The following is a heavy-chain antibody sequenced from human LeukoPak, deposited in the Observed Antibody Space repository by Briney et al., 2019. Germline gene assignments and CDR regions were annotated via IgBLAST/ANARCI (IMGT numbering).Heavy chain of an antibody. CDR3: ASFMTTVTTWFDP. CDR2: INPNSGGT. V-gene: IGHV1-2*02. J-gene: IGHJ5*02. Sequence: ASVKVSRKASGYTFTSYGISWVRQAPGQGLEWMGWINPNSGGTNYAQKFQGRVTMTRDTSISTAYMELSRLRSDDTAVYYCASFMTTVTTWFDPWGQGTLVTVSS. CDR1: GYTFTSYG. D-gene: IGHD4-17*01.